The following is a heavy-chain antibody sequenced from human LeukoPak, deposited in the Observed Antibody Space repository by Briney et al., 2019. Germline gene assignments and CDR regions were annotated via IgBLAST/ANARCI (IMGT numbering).Heavy chain of an antibody. J-gene: IGHJ6*02. V-gene: IGHV3-21*01. Sequence: GRSLRLSCAASGFTFSSYSMNWVRQAPGKGLEWISSISSSSSYIYYADSVKGRFTISRDNAKNSLYLQMNSLRAEDTAVYYCARDTYMTTRRYGMDVWGQGTTVTVSS. CDR1: GFTFSSYS. CDR2: ISSSSSYI. CDR3: ARDTYMTTRRYGMDV. D-gene: IGHD4-17*01.